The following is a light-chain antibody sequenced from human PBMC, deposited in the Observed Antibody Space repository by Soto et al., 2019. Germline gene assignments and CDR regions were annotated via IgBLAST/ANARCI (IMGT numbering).Light chain of an antibody. CDR2: AAS. Sequence: AIQMTQSPSSLSASVGGRVTITCRASQGIRNDLSWYQQEPGKAPKLLIYAASSLQSGVPSKFSGSGSGTDFTLTISSLQPEDFATYYCLQDYNYPHTFGQGTKLEIK. J-gene: IGKJ2*01. CDR1: QGIRND. CDR3: LQDYNYPHT. V-gene: IGKV1-6*01.